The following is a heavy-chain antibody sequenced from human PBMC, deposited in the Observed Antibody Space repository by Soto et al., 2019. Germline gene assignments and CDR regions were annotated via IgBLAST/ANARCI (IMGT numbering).Heavy chain of an antibody. V-gene: IGHV3-30-3*01. CDR1: GFTFSSYA. CDR2: ISYDGSNK. Sequence: QVQLVESGGGVVQPGRSLRLSCAASGFTFSSYAMHWVRQAPGKGLEWVAVISYDGSNKYYADSVKGRFTSSRDNSKNTLYLQMNSLRAEDTAVYYCTRGLYCSSTSCYQLWGQGTLVTVSS. D-gene: IGHD2-2*01. J-gene: IGHJ4*02. CDR3: TRGLYCSSTSCYQL.